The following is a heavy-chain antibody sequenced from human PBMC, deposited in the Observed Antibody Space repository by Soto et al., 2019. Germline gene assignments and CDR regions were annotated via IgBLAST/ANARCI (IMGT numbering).Heavy chain of an antibody. CDR3: VRESSFWFGDWFDP. CDR1: GFTFSSYA. V-gene: IGHV3-23*01. D-gene: IGHD3-16*01. Sequence: EVQVLESGGGSVQPGGSLRLSCAASGFTFSSYAMSWVRQAPGKGLEWVAGISGSGGGTTYACSVKGRFTISRDNSKNTLYLQMTSLRAEDTALYYCVRESSFWFGDWFDPWGQGTLVTVSS. J-gene: IGHJ5*02. CDR2: ISGSGGGT.